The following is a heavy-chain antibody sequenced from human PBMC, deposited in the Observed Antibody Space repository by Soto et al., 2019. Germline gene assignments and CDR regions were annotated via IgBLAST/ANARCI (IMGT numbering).Heavy chain of an antibody. D-gene: IGHD3-16*01. V-gene: IGHV4-59*11. CDR2: GAPSGST. CDR3: AREGPLSGDAFDI. Sequence: SETLSLTCTVSGGSIVSHRWSWSRQPPGKGLEWIGPGAPSGSTTHKPSPKSRVPLSLDTSQNQVSLQLRSVTAADTAVYYCAREGPLSGDAFDIWGRGTKVT. CDR1: GGSIVSHR. J-gene: IGHJ3*02.